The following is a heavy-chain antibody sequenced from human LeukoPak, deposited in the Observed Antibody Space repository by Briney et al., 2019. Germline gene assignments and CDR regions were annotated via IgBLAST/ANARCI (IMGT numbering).Heavy chain of an antibody. D-gene: IGHD2-2*01. V-gene: IGHV4-39*02. CDR1: GGSISSSSYY. CDR3: ARVEIIPRDIVVVPSAPFDY. CDR2: IYYSGST. J-gene: IGHJ4*02. Sequence: SETLSLTCTVSGGSISSSSYYWGWIRQPPGKGLEWIGSIYYSGSTYYNPSLKSRVTISVDTSKNHFSLKLRSVTAADTAVYYCARVEIIPRDIVVVPSAPFDYWGQGTLVTVSS.